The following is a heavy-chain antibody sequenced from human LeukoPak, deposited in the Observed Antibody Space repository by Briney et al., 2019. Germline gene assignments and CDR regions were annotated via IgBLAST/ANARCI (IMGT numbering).Heavy chain of an antibody. CDR2: ISGDGFST. CDR3: AKDRFFDFWSGYHNWFDP. CDR1: GLTLSSFA. V-gene: IGHV3-23*01. J-gene: IGHJ5*02. D-gene: IGHD3-3*01. Sequence: GSLRLSCAASGLTLSSFAMGWVRQAPGKGLEWVAAISGDGFSTYYADSVRGRFTISRDNSNNTVFLLLNSLRADDTAVYYCAKDRFFDFWSGYHNWFDPWGQGALVTVSS.